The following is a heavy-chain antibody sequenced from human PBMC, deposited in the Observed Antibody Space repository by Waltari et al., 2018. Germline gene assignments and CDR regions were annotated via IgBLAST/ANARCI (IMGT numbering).Heavy chain of an antibody. CDR1: GDSISTSRYY. D-gene: IGHD6-19*01. Sequence: QLHLQQSGPGLVKPSETLSLTCRVSGDSISTSRYYWGWIRQPPGKGLAWIGSAFHGGTTNYNPSLKSRVTISIDTSRNQFSLTLSSVTAADTAVFYCAGGYSSGWYAYWGQGTQVTVPS. J-gene: IGHJ4*02. CDR2: AFHGGTT. V-gene: IGHV4-39*01. CDR3: AGGYSSGWYAY.